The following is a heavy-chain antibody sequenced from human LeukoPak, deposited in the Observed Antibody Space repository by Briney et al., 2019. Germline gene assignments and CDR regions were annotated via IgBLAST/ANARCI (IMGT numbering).Heavy chain of an antibody. CDR2: IWYDGSKK. V-gene: IGHV3-33*01. CDR1: GFTFSNYG. CDR3: AREEGRSPKTSSGY. D-gene: IGHD3-10*01. J-gene: IGHJ4*02. Sequence: QPGGSLRLSCAASGFTFSNYGMHWVRQAPGKGLEWLALIWYDGSKKYYLDSVKGRFTISRDNSKDTLYLQMDSLRAEDTAVYYCAREEGRSPKTSSGYWGQGTLVVVSS.